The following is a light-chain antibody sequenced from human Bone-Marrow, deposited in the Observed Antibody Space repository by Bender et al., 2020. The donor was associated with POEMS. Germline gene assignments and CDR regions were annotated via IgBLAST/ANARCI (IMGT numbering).Light chain of an antibody. V-gene: IGLV1-44*01. CDR1: SSNIGNNA. Sequence: VTISCTGSSSNIGNNAVIWYQQLPHTAPKVLIYANNLRPSGVPDRFSGSKSGTSASLAINGLQSEDEADYYCASWDDGLFWVFGGGTKLTVL. J-gene: IGLJ3*02. CDR2: ANN. CDR3: ASWDDGLFWV.